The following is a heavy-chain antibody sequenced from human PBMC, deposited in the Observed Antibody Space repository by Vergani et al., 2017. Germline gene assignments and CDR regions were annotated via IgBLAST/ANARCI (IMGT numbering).Heavy chain of an antibody. CDR2: IYYSGST. Sequence: QLQLQESGPGLVKPSETLSLTCTVSGGSISSSSYYWGWIRQPPGKGLEWIGSIYYSGSTYYNPSLKSRVTISVDTSKNQFSLKLSSVTAADAAVYYCARDPYGDTGGYFDYWGQGTLVTVSS. J-gene: IGHJ4*02. CDR1: GGSISSSSYY. V-gene: IGHV4-39*02. CDR3: ARDPYGDTGGYFDY. D-gene: IGHD4-17*01.